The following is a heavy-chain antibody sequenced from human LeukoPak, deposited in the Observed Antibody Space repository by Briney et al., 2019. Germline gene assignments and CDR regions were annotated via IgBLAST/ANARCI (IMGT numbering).Heavy chain of an antibody. CDR2: IYYSGST. V-gene: IGHV4-31*03. J-gene: IGHJ4*02. CDR3: ARVREATIAPFFDY. CDR1: CDSISSGDSY. D-gene: IGHD6-13*01. Sequence: SETLSLTCTVSCDSISSGDSYWTWIRQHPGKGLEWIGCIYYSGSTYYNLSLKSRVIISADTSKNHFSLKLSSVTAADTAVYYCARVREATIAPFFDYWGQGILVTVSS.